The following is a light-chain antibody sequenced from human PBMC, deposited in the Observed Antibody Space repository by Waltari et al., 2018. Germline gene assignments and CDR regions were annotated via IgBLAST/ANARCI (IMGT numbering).Light chain of an antibody. CDR3: MQALQTPPT. J-gene: IGKJ4*01. CDR1: HSTLHSIGYNY. Sequence: DIVMTQSPLSLLVTPGEPASISCRSSHSTLHSIGYNYLDWYLQKPGQSPQLLIYLGSNRASGGPDRFSGSGSGTDFTLKISRVEAEDVGVYYCMQALQTPPTFGGGTKVEIK. CDR2: LGS. V-gene: IGKV2-28*01.